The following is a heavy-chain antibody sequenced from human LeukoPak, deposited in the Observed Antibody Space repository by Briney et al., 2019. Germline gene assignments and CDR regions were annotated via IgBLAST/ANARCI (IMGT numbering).Heavy chain of an antibody. V-gene: IGHV3-48*03. Sequence: PGGSLRLSCVASGFTFSDYEFNWVRQAPGKGLEWISYIDSSSTTIHYADSVKGRFTISRDNAKNSLHLQMNSLRAEDTAVYYCMSYAGRSDDYWGQGTLVTVSS. D-gene: IGHD3-16*01. CDR3: MSYAGRSDDY. J-gene: IGHJ4*02. CDR2: IDSSSTTI. CDR1: GFTFSDYE.